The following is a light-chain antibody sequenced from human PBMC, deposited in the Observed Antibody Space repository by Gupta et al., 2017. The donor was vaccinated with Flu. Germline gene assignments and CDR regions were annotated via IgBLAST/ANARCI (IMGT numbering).Light chain of an antibody. CDR1: SRDVGRYNY. J-gene: IGLJ1*01. V-gene: IGLV2-14*01. Sequence: QSALTQPASVSGSPGQSIAISCTGTSRDVGRYNYVSWYQQHPGKAPKLLIYAVSNRPSGVSNRFAGSKSGNTAYLTISGLQAEDEADYYGISYRSSSTLYVFGTGTKVTVL. CDR3: ISYRSSSTLYV. CDR2: AVS.